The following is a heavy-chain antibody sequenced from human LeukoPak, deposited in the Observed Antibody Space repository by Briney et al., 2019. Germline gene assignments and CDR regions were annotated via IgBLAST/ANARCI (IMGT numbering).Heavy chain of an antibody. J-gene: IGHJ4*02. CDR2: IYYSGST. CDR1: GGSISSGDYY. Sequence: SQTLSLTRTVSGGSISSGDYYWSWIRQPPGKGLEWIGYIYYSGSTYYNPSLKSRVTISVDTSKNQFSLKLSSVTAADTAVYYCARGLQYYYDRYYFDYWGQGTLVTVSS. V-gene: IGHV4-30-4*08. D-gene: IGHD3-22*01. CDR3: ARGLQYYYDRYYFDY.